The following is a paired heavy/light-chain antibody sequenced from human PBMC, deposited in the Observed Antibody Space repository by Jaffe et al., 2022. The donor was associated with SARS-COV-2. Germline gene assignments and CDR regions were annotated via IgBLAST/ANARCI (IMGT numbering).Light chain of an antibody. Sequence: EIVLTQSPGTLSLSPGERATLSCRASQSVSSSYLAWYQQKPGQAPRLLIYGASSRATGIPDRFSGSGSGTDFTLTISRLEPEDFAVYYCQQYGSSLGSTFGGGTKVEIK. CDR3: QQYGSSLGST. CDR1: QSVSSSY. V-gene: IGKV3-20*01. J-gene: IGKJ4*01. CDR2: GAS.
Heavy chain of an antibody. Sequence: QVTLKESGPVLVKPTETLTLTCTVSGFSLSNARMGVSWIRQPPGKALEWLAHIFSNDEKSYSTSLKSRLTISKDTSKSQVVLTMTNMDPVDTATYYCARIRGVYSGYDWYPSGYSSGWYLDYWGQGTLVTVSS. V-gene: IGHV2-26*01. CDR3: ARIRGVYSGYDWYPSGYSSGWYLDY. CDR1: GFSLSNARMG. J-gene: IGHJ4*02. CDR2: IFSNDEK. D-gene: IGHD6-19*01.